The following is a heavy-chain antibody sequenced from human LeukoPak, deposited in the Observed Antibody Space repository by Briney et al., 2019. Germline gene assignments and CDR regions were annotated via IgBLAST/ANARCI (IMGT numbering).Heavy chain of an antibody. V-gene: IGHV3-30*02. Sequence: PGGSLRLSCAASGFTFSSYGMHWVRQAPGKGLEWVAFIRYDGSNKYYADSVKGRFTISRDNSKNTLYLQMNSLRAEDTAVYYCAKVDTGILRYYYFDYWGQGTLVTVSS. CDR3: AKVDTGILRYYYFDY. CDR1: GFTFSSYG. J-gene: IGHJ4*02. CDR2: IRYDGSNK. D-gene: IGHD5-18*01.